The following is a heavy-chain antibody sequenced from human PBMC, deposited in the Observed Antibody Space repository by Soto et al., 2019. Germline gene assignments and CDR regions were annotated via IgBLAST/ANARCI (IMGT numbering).Heavy chain of an antibody. Sequence: QVRLQESGPGLVKPPETLSLTCTVSGGSISNFYWSWIRQPPGKGLEWIGYVDYSGTANYNPSLKSRVSMSVDTSKNQLSLKVTSVTAADTAMYYCARADTAMTTPFDYWGQGTLVTVSS. J-gene: IGHJ4*02. CDR1: GGSISNFY. V-gene: IGHV4-59*12. D-gene: IGHD5-18*01. CDR2: VDYSGTA. CDR3: ARADTAMTTPFDY.